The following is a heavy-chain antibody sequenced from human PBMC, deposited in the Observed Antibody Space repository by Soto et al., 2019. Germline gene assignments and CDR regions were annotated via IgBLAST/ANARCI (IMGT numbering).Heavy chain of an antibody. V-gene: IGHV1-2*02. CDR1: GYTFTGYY. CDR2: INPNSGGT. D-gene: IGHD3-22*01. CDR3: ARDLADSSGYSLDY. J-gene: IGHJ4*02. Sequence: ASVKVSCKASGYTFTGYYMHWVRQAPGQGLEWMGWINPNSGGTNYAQKFQGRVTVTRDTSISTAYMELSRLRSDDTAVYYCARDLADSSGYSLDYWGQGTLVTVSS.